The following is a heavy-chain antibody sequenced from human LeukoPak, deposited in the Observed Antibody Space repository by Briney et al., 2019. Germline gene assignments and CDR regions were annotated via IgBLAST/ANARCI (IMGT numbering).Heavy chain of an antibody. CDR3: AKDRHSSGWPRRLEYYFDY. J-gene: IGHJ4*02. CDR2: ISYDGSNK. D-gene: IGHD6-19*01. Sequence: PGRSLRLSCAASGFTFSSYGMHWVGHDPGKGLELVGIISYDGSNKYYADSVKGRFTISRDNSKNTLYLQMNSLRGEDAAVYYCAKDRHSSGWPRRLEYYFDYWGQGTLVTVSS. CDR1: GFTFSSYG. V-gene: IGHV3-30*18.